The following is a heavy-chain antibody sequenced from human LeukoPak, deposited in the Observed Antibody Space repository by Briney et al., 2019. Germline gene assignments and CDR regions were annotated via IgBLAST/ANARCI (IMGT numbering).Heavy chain of an antibody. V-gene: IGHV4-39*07. J-gene: IGHJ5*02. CDR1: GGSISWSSYY. Sequence: SETLSLTCTVSGGSISWSSYYWGWIRQPPGKGLERIGNIYYSGSTYHNPSLKSRVTISVVTSKNQFSLNLSSVTAADTAVYYCARVSCGGGTCYHSRGWFDAWGQGTLVTVSS. D-gene: IGHD2-15*01. CDR2: IYYSGST. CDR3: ARVSCGGGTCYHSRGWFDA.